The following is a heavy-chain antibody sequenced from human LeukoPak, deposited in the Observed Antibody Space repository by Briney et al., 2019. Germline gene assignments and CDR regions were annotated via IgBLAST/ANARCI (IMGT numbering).Heavy chain of an antibody. Sequence: PGWSLRLSCAASGFTFSRYALHWVRQAPGKGLEWVAVISYDGTNKYYADSVRGRFTIFRDNSKNTLFLHIDSLTVEDTATYYCATHPGTRGSDYWGQGTLVTVSS. J-gene: IGHJ4*02. CDR3: ATHPGTRGSDY. CDR1: GFTFSRYA. V-gene: IGHV3-30*04. D-gene: IGHD3-10*01. CDR2: ISYDGTNK.